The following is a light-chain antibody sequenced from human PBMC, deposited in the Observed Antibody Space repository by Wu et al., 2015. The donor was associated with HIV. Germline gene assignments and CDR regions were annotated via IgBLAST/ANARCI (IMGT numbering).Light chain of an antibody. J-gene: IGKJ2*01. Sequence: DIQMTQSPSTLSASVGDRVTITCRASQSISSWLAWYQQKPGKAPKLLIYKASSLESGVPSRFSGSGSGAEFTLTISSLQPDDFATYYCLQDYNYPLTFGQGTRLEIK. CDR2: KAS. CDR1: QSISSW. CDR3: LQDYNYPLT. V-gene: IGKV1-5*03.